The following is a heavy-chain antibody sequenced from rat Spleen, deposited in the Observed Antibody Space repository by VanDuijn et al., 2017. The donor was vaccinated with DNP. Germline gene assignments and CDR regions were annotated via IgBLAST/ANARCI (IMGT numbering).Heavy chain of an antibody. V-gene: IGHV5-25*01. J-gene: IGHJ3*01. D-gene: IGHD1-4*01. CDR2: ISSTGGKT. CDR3: AIEATTRNWFAY. CDR1: DFTFNNFY. Sequence: EVQLVESGGGLVQPGRSLKLSCAASDFTFNNFYMAWVRQVPEKGLEWVATISSTGGKTYYSDSVKGRFSISRDNAKTSLYLQMNSLRSDDTATYYCAIEATTRNWFAYWGQGTLVTVSS.